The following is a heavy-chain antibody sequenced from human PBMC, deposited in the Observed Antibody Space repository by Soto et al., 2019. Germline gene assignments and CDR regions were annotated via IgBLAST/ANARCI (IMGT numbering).Heavy chain of an antibody. CDR3: ARGGVRYPYDY. Sequence: QVQLQQWGAGLLKPSETLSLTCAVYGGSFSGYYWSWIRQPPGKGLEWIGEINHSGSTNYNPSLKSRVTISVDTSKNQFSLKLSSVTAADTAVYYCARGGVRYPYDYWGQGTLVTVSS. V-gene: IGHV4-34*01. CDR2: INHSGST. D-gene: IGHD3-9*01. CDR1: GGSFSGYY. J-gene: IGHJ4*02.